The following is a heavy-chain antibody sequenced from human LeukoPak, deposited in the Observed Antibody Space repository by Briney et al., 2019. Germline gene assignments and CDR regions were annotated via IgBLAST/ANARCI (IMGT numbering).Heavy chain of an antibody. Sequence: PSETLSLTCAVYGGSFSGYYWSWIRQPPGKGLEWIGEINHSGSTNYNPSLKSRVTISVDTSKNQFSLKLSSVTAADTAVYYCARGFLNYGYVFWFDPWGQGTLVTVSS. CDR3: ARGFLNYGYVFWFDP. CDR2: INHSGST. V-gene: IGHV4-34*01. CDR1: GGSFSGYY. J-gene: IGHJ5*02. D-gene: IGHD5-18*01.